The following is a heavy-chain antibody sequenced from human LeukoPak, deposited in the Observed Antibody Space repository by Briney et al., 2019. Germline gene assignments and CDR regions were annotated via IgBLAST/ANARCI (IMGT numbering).Heavy chain of an antibody. CDR3: ARQKITVSSSESDY. J-gene: IGHJ4*02. CDR2: IYYSGST. V-gene: IGHV4-4*02. Sequence: PSGTLSLTCAVSGGSISSSNWWSWVRQPPGKGLEWIGSIYYSGSTYYNPSLKSRVTISVDTSKNQFSLKLSSVTAADTAVYYCARQKITVSSSESDYWGQGTLVTVSS. D-gene: IGHD6-6*01. CDR1: GGSISSSNW.